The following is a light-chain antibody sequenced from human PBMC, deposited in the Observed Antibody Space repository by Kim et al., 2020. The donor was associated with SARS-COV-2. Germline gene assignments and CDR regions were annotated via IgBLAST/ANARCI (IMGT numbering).Light chain of an antibody. Sequence: LCPGKSAHYPCRAMQSLSSSYLAWYRQNPGHAPRLLISSASSRATGIPDRFSGSGSVTDFTLTISRLEPEDFAVYYCQQYGSSPYTFGQGTKLEI. CDR3: QQYGSSPYT. J-gene: IGKJ2*01. CDR1: QSLSSSY. CDR2: SAS. V-gene: IGKV3-20*01.